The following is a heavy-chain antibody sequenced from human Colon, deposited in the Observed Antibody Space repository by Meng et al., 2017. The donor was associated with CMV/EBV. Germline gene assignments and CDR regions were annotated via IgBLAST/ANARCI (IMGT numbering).Heavy chain of an antibody. V-gene: IGHV4-59*01. CDR1: GVAISDDY. CDR2: IYYGGST. CDR3: AQLRGITGWFDP. Sequence: GSLRLSCNVSGVAISDDYWSWIRQPPGKALEWIGYIYYGGSTTYNPSLKSRVIISIDRSKNQFFLKLSSVTAADTAVYYCAQLRGITGWFDPWGQGTLVTVSS. J-gene: IGHJ5*02. D-gene: IGHD1-14*01.